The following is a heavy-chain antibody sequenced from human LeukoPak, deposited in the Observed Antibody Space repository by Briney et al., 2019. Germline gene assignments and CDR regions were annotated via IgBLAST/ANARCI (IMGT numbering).Heavy chain of an antibody. CDR1: GFVFNSFG. Sequence: PGGSLRLSCVASGFVFNSFGMNWVRQAPGKGLEWISYISSTSSIIYYADSVKGRFTTSRDNAKNSLYLQMSSLRAEDTAVYYRARNLPAADYWGQGTLVTVSS. D-gene: IGHD2-2*01. V-gene: IGHV3-48*04. J-gene: IGHJ4*02. CDR2: ISSTSSII. CDR3: ARNLPAADY.